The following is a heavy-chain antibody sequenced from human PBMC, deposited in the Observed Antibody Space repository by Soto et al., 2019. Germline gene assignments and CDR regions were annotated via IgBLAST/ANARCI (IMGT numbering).Heavy chain of an antibody. J-gene: IGHJ5*02. CDR3: AKDSEYSSSYYWFDP. CDR1: GFTFSSYA. D-gene: IGHD6-6*01. Sequence: GVSLRLSCAASGFTFSSYAMSWVRQAPGKGLEWVSAISGSGGSTYYADSVKGRFTISRDNSKNTLYLQMNSLRAEDTAVYYCAKDSEYSSSYYWFDPWGQGTLVTVSS. CDR2: ISGSGGST. V-gene: IGHV3-23*01.